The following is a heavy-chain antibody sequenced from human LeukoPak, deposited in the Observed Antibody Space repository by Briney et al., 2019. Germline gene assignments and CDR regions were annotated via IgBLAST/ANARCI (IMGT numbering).Heavy chain of an antibody. Sequence: GGSLRLSCAASGFTFDDYDMHWVRQAPGKGLEWVSGISWNSGSIGYADSVKGRFTISRDNAKNSLYLQMNSLRAEDTALYYCAKDMGRITAGSAFDIWGQGTMVTVSS. CDR3: AKDMGRITAGSAFDI. J-gene: IGHJ3*02. D-gene: IGHD3-10*01. CDR1: GFTFDDYD. CDR2: ISWNSGSI. V-gene: IGHV3-9*01.